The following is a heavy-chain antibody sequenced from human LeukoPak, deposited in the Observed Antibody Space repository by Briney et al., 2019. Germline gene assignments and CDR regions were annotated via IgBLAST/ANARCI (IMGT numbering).Heavy chain of an antibody. CDR1: GGTFSSYA. CDR3: ARAEDTAMFGGYYYYGMDV. CDR2: IIPIFGTA. Sequence: GASVKVSCKASGGTFSSYAISWVRQAPGQGLEWMGGIIPIFGTANYAQKFRGRVTITADESTSTAYMELSSLRSEDTAVYYCARAEDTAMFGGYYYYGMDVWGKGTTVTVSS. V-gene: IGHV1-69*13. J-gene: IGHJ6*04. D-gene: IGHD5-18*01.